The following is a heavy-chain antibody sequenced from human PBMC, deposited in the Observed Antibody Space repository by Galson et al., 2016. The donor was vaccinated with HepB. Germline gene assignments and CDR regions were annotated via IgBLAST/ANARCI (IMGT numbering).Heavy chain of an antibody. CDR2: ISVYRTI. V-gene: IGHV3-48*04. D-gene: IGHD1-1*01. CDR1: GFTFSSYS. Sequence: SLRLSCAASGFTFSSYSMNWVRQAPGKGREWVSYISVYRTIYYADSVKGRFTISRDNARNSLYLQMNTLRADDTAVYYCARSVEGHFDYWGQGILVTVSS. J-gene: IGHJ4*02. CDR3: ARSVEGHFDY.